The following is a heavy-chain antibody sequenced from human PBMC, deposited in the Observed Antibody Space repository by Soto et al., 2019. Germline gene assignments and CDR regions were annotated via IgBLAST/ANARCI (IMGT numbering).Heavy chain of an antibody. Sequence: PSETLSLTCDVSGGSINNDPYSWSWIRQPPGKGLEWIGYIFHSGSTYYNPSLKSRVTISIDRSKNQFSLKLTSVTAADTAVYYCARVFSNFWYFFDYWGQGALVTVSS. CDR3: ARVFSNFWYFFDY. V-gene: IGHV4-30-2*01. J-gene: IGHJ4*02. D-gene: IGHD1-7*01. CDR2: IFHSGST. CDR1: GGSINNDPYS.